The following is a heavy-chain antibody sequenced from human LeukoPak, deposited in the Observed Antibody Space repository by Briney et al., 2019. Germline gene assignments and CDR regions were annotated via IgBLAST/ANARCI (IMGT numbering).Heavy chain of an antibody. D-gene: IGHD5-24*01. CDR3: AAERDGYNCHQSEVDY. J-gene: IGHJ4*02. CDR2: INHSGST. CDR1: GGSFSGYY. V-gene: IGHV4-34*01. Sequence: PSETLSLTCAVYGGSFSGYYWSWIRQPPGKGLEWIGEINHSGSTNYNPSLKSRVTISVDTSKNQFSLKLSSVTAADTAVYYCAAERDGYNCHQSEVDYWGQGTLVTVSS.